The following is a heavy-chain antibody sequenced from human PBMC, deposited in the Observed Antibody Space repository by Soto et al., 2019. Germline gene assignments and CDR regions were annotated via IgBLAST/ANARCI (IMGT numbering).Heavy chain of an antibody. D-gene: IGHD6-19*01. V-gene: IGHV1-8*01. CDR3: ARGVIAVADYYFDY. Sequence: QVQLVQSGAEVKKPGASVKVSCKASGYTFTSYDINWVRQATGQGLEWMGWMNPNRGNTGYAQKFQGRVTMTRNTSISTAYMELSSLRSEDTAVYYCARGVIAVADYYFDYWGQGTLVTVSS. CDR1: GYTFTSYD. CDR2: MNPNRGNT. J-gene: IGHJ4*02.